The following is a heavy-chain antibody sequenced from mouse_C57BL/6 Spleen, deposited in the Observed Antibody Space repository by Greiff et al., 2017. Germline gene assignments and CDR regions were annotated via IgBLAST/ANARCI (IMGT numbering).Heavy chain of an antibody. CDR3: ARDLITPTFAY. D-gene: IGHD1-1*01. V-gene: IGHV1-64*01. CDR1: GYTFTSYW. Sequence: VQLQQPGAELVKPGASVKLSCKASGYTFTSYWMHWVKQRPGQGLEWIGMIHPNSGSTNYNEKFKSKATLTVDKSSSTAYMQLSSLTSEDSAVYYCARDLITPTFAYWGQGTLVTVSA. J-gene: IGHJ3*01. CDR2: IHPNSGST.